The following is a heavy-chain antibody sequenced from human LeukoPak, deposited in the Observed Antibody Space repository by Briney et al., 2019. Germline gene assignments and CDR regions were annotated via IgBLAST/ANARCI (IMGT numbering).Heavy chain of an antibody. V-gene: IGHV4-4*07. CDR2: IYTSGST. J-gene: IGHJ4*02. Sequence: SETLPLTCTVSGGSISSYYWSWIRQPAGKGLEWIGRIYTSGSTDYNPSLKSRVTMSVDTSKNQFSLKLSSVTAADTAVYYCATDRRTSGGDFDYWGQGTLVTVSS. CDR1: GGSISSYY. CDR3: ATDRRTSGGDFDY. D-gene: IGHD3-10*01.